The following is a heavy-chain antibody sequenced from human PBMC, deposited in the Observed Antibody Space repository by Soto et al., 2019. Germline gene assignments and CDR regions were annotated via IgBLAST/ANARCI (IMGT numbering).Heavy chain of an antibody. CDR2: IYPGDSDT. CDR1: GYSFTSYW. Sequence: LAESLTTCCKVSGYSFTSYWIGWVRQMPGKGLEWMGIIYPGDSDTRYSPSFQGQVTISADKSISTAYLQWSSLKASDTAMYYCATRTDAFDIWGQGTLVTVSS. J-gene: IGHJ3*02. V-gene: IGHV5-51*01. CDR3: ATRTDAFDI.